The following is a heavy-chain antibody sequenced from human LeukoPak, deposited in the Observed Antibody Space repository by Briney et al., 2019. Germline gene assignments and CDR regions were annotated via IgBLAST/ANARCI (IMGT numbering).Heavy chain of an antibody. Sequence: GGSLRLSCAASGFTFSSYWMHWVRQAPGKGLVWVSRIYSDGSSTNYADSVKGRFTISRDNAKNTLYLQMNSLRAEDTAVYYCARGEYCSGGSCYSAAFDIWGQGAMVTVSS. J-gene: IGHJ3*02. CDR2: IYSDGSST. D-gene: IGHD2-15*01. V-gene: IGHV3-74*01. CDR3: ARGEYCSGGSCYSAAFDI. CDR1: GFTFSSYW.